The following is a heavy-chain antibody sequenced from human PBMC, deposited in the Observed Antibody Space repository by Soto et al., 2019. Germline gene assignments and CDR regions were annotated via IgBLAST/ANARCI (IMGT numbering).Heavy chain of an antibody. CDR1: GFTFSNYG. V-gene: IGHV3-30-3*01. D-gene: IGHD2-2*01. J-gene: IGHJ4*02. CDR3: GRCSSTSCHLGADY. Sequence: QVQLVESGGGVVQPGRSLRLSCTASGFTFSNYGMHWVRQAPGKGLKWVAVISYDGSNKYYADSVKGRFTISRDNSKNTLYLQMNSLRTDDTAVYYCGRCSSTSCHLGADYWGQGTLVAVSS. CDR2: ISYDGSNK.